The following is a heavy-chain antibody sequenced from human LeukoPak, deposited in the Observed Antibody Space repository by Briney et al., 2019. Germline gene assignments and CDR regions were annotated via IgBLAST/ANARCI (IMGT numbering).Heavy chain of an antibody. J-gene: IGHJ6*02. D-gene: IGHD1-14*01. CDR2: VHYSGST. V-gene: IGHV4-59*01. CDR3: ARRNKGPADV. Sequence: PSETLSLTCTVSGGSISGFYWSWIRQPPGKGLEWIGYVHYSGSTTYNPSLKSRVTISLDTSENQFSLNLNSVTAADTAVYYCARRNKGPADVWDQGTTVTVSS. CDR1: GGSISGFY.